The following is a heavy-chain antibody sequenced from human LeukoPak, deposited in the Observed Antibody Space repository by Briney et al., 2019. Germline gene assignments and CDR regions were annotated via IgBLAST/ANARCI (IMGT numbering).Heavy chain of an antibody. J-gene: IGHJ4*02. CDR1: GFTFSSLA. CDR2: ISDSGGTT. V-gene: IGHV3-23*01. D-gene: IGHD6-19*01. Sequence: QAGGTLRLSCAASGFTFSSLAMGWVRQAPGKGLEWLSVISDSGGTTYYADSVKGRFTISRDNSRNTLYLQMNSLRVEDTAVYYCAKDARRSSGWYFFDYWGQGTLVTVSS. CDR3: AKDARRSSGWYFFDY.